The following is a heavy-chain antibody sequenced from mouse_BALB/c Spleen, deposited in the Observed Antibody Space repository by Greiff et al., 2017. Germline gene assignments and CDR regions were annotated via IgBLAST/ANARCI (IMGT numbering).Heavy chain of an antibody. V-gene: IGHV5-6-3*01. CDR1: GFTFSSYG. D-gene: IGHD1-1*01. Sequence: EVKLVESGGGLVQPGGSLKLSCAASGFTFSSYGMSWVRQTPDKRLELVATINSNGGSTYYPDSVKGRFTISRDNAKNTLYLQMSSLKSEDTAMYYCARDRYYGSSYGFAYWGQGTLVTVSA. CDR2: INSNGGST. J-gene: IGHJ3*01. CDR3: ARDRYYGSSYGFAY.